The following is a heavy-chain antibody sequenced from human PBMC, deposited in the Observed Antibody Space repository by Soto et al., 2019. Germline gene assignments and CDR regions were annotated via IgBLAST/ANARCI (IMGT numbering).Heavy chain of an antibody. CDR2: IYYSGST. D-gene: IGHD3-16*01. Sequence: PSETLSLTCTVSGGSISSGGYYWSWIRQPPGKGLERIGYIYYSGSTNYNPSLKSRVTISVDTSKNHFSLKLSSVTAADTAVYYCARRYGGNFDYWGQGTLVTVSS. V-gene: IGHV4-61*03. J-gene: IGHJ4*02. CDR3: ARRYGGNFDY. CDR1: GGSISSGGYY.